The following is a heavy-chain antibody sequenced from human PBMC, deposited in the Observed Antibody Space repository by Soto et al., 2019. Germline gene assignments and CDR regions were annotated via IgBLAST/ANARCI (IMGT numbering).Heavy chain of an antibody. J-gene: IGHJ4*02. CDR2: IYYTGST. CDR1: GGSVSSGSYY. D-gene: IGHD3-22*01. Sequence: SETLSVTCTVSGGSVSSGSYYWTWIRQPPGKGLEWIGHIYYTGSTNYNPSLKSRVTLSADTSKNQFSLKLSSVTAADTAMYYCARVDSSGSYFDSWGQGTLVTVSS. V-gene: IGHV4-61*01. CDR3: ARVDSSGSYFDS.